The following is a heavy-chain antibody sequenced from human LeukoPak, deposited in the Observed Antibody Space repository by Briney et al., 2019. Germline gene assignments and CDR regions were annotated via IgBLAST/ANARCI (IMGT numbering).Heavy chain of an antibody. V-gene: IGHV4-30-4*07. J-gene: IGHJ3*02. D-gene: IGHD1-26*01. CDR2: ISYSGNT. Sequence: SETLSLTCAVSGGSISSGGYSWSWIRQPPGKGLEWIGYISYSGNTYYNPSLESRVTISVDTSKNQFSLKLSSVTAADTAVYYCARDGRYYYAFDIWGQGTMVTISS. CDR1: GGSISSGGYS. CDR3: ARDGRYYYAFDI.